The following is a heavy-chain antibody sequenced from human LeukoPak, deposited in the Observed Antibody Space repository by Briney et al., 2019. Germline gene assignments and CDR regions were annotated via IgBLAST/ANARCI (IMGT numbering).Heavy chain of an antibody. CDR2: IKQDGSEK. J-gene: IGHJ3*02. CDR1: GFTFSSYW. Sequence: GGSLRLSCAASGFTFSSYWMSWVRQAPGKGLEWVANIKQDGSEKYYVDSVKGRFTISRDNAKNSLYLQMNSLRAEDTAVYYCARERITMVRGVIITSGDAFDIWGQGTMVTVSS. D-gene: IGHD3-10*01. CDR3: ARERITMVRGVIITSGDAFDI. V-gene: IGHV3-7*01.